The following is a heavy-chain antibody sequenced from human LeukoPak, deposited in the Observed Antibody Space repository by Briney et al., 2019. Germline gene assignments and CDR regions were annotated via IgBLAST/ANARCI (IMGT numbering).Heavy chain of an antibody. CDR1: GFTFSTYA. CDR3: ARGAYCSGGRCPGAFDI. CDR2: IWYDGSNE. Sequence: PGRSLRLSCAASGFTFSTYAMYWVRQAPGKGLEWVTVIWYDGSNEYYADSVKGRFTISRDNPKNTLYLQMNSLRADDTAVYYCARGAYCSGGRCPGAFDIWGQGTMVTVSS. D-gene: IGHD2-15*01. J-gene: IGHJ3*02. V-gene: IGHV3-33*01.